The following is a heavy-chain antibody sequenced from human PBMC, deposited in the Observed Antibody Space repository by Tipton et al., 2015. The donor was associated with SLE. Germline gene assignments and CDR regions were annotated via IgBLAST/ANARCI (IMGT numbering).Heavy chain of an antibody. D-gene: IGHD3-3*01. CDR3: ASTIYDFWTN. CDR2: ISYTGST. J-gene: IGHJ4*02. V-gene: IGHV4-39*07. Sequence: TLSLTCAVSGGSMTSTRYYWGWIRQSPGKGLEWIGSISYTGSTYYNPSLKSRVTISVDMSKNQFSLKLTSVTAADTAVYYCASTIYDFWTNWGQGALVTVSS. CDR1: GGSMTSTRYY.